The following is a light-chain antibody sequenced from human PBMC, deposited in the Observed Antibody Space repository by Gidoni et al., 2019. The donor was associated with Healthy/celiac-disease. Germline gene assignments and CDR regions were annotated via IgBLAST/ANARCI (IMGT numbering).Light chain of an antibody. Sequence: IVMTQSPLSLPVTPGEPASISCRSSQSLLHSNGYNYLDWYLQKPGQSPQLLIYLGSNRASGVPDRFSGSGSGTDFTLKISRVEAEDVGVYYCMQDLKKPLTFGGGTKVEIK. CDR2: LGS. CDR1: QSLLHSNGYNY. V-gene: IGKV2-28*01. J-gene: IGKJ4*01. CDR3: MQDLKKPLT.